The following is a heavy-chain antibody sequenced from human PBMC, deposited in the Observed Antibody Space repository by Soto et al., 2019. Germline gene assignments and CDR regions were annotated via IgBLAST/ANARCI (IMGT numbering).Heavy chain of an antibody. CDR1: NGSISHYY. D-gene: IGHD1-1*01. CDR3: AGGYLQLFDY. CDR2: IYDSGIT. J-gene: IGHJ4*02. Sequence: QVQLQESGPGLVRPSEALSLTCTVSNGSISHYYWSWIRQSPGKGLEWIAYIYDSGITNYNPSLKSRVTISVDTSKNQFSLKLSSVPAADTATYYCAGGYLQLFDYWGQGILVTVSS. V-gene: IGHV4-59*01.